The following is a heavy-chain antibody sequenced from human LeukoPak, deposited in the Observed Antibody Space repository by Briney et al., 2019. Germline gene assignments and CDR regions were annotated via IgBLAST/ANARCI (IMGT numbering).Heavy chain of an antibody. CDR1: GGSISSGGYS. CDR3: AIGGGNPYFDY. V-gene: IGHV4-30-2*01. CDR2: IYHSGST. Sequence: PSGTLSLTCAVSGGSISSGGYSWSWIRQPPGKGLEWIGYIYHSGSTYYNPSLKSRVTISVDRSKNQFSLKLSSVTAADTAMYYCAIGGGNPYFDYWGQGTLVTVSS. D-gene: IGHD3-16*01. J-gene: IGHJ4*02.